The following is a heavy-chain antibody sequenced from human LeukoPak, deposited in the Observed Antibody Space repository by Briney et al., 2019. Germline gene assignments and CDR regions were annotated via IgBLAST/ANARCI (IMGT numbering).Heavy chain of an antibody. J-gene: IGHJ3*02. Sequence: PSETLSLTCAVYGGSLSGYYWSWIRQPPGKGLEWIGEINHSGSTNYNPSLKSRVTISVDTSKNQFSLKLSSVTAADTAVYYCARGYGGDPDDAFDIWGQGTMVTVSS. CDR2: INHSGST. V-gene: IGHV4-34*01. CDR1: GGSLSGYY. D-gene: IGHD4-23*01. CDR3: ARGYGGDPDDAFDI.